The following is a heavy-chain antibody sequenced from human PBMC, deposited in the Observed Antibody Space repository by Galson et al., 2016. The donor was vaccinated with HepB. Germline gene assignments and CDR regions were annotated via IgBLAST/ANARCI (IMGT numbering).Heavy chain of an antibody. Sequence: SLRLSCAASGFTFDDYAMHWVRQPPGKGLEWVASISWNSDSIGYADSVKGRFTISRDNAKNSLYLEMNSLRPEDTALYYCAKDFGDYYGSGTFQTYFDFWGHGTRVTVSS. J-gene: IGHJ4*01. V-gene: IGHV3-9*01. CDR2: ISWNSDSI. CDR1: GFTFDDYA. D-gene: IGHD3-10*01. CDR3: AKDFGDYYGSGTFQTYFDF.